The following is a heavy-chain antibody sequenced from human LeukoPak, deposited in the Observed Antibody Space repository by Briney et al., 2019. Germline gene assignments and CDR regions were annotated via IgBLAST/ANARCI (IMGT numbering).Heavy chain of an antibody. V-gene: IGHV3-23*01. CDR3: ARKGFTAPGTPYFDS. CDR1: GFTFSSYT. CDR2: ISGTDGST. D-gene: IGHD6-13*01. J-gene: IGHJ4*02. Sequence: PGGSLRLSCAASGFTFSSYTMSWVRQAPGKGLEWVSSISGTDGSTYYADSVKGRFTISRDSSKNTLYLQVNSLRVEDTAVYYCARKGFTAPGTPYFDSWGQGTLVTVSS.